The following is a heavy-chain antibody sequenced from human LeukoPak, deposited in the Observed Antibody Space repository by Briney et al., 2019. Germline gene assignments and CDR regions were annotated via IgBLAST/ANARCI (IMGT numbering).Heavy chain of an antibody. D-gene: IGHD3-10*01. CDR2: IWYDETYK. Sequence: GGSLRLSCAASGFTFSSYAMHWVRQAPGKGLEWVAVIWYDETYKYYADSVKGRFTISRDNSKNTLYLQMNSLRAEDTAAYYCARDLYYGSGTPPYSFDYWGQGTPVTVSS. CDR3: ARDLYYGSGTPPYSFDY. CDR1: GFTFSSYA. J-gene: IGHJ4*02. V-gene: IGHV3-33*01.